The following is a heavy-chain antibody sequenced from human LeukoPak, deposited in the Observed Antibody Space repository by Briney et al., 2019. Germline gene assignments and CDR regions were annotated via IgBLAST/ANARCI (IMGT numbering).Heavy chain of an antibody. D-gene: IGHD3-10*01. CDR1: GFTFSSYE. CDR3: AKDTYYYGSGSYLPFDY. CDR2: ISSSGSTI. Sequence: GGSLRLSCAASGFTFSSYEMNWVRQAPGKGLEWVSYISSSGSTIYYADSVKGRFTISRDNSKNTLYLQMNSLRAEDTAVYYCAKDTYYYGSGSYLPFDYWGQGTLVTVSS. J-gene: IGHJ4*02. V-gene: IGHV3-48*03.